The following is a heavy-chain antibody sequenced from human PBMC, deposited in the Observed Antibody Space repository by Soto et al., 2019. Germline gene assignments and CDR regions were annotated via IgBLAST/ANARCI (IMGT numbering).Heavy chain of an antibody. V-gene: IGHV1-8*01. CDR1: GYTFTSYD. J-gene: IGHJ4*02. CDR2: MNPNSGNT. Sequence: ASVKVSCKASGYTFTSYDINWVRQATGQGLKWMGWMNPNSGNTGYAQKFQGRVTMTRNTSISTAYMELSSLRSEDTAVYYCARGWHYYDSSGQDNWGQGTLVTVSS. CDR3: ARGWHYYDSSGQDN. D-gene: IGHD3-22*01.